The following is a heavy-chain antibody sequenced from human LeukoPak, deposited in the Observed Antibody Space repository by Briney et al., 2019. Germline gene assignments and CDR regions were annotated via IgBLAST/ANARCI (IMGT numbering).Heavy chain of an antibody. CDR2: INPNSGGT. J-gene: IGHJ4*02. CDR3: ARDLDSGGFVVDY. V-gene: IGHV1-2*02. D-gene: IGHD6-25*01. Sequence: ASVKVSCKASGYTFTGYYMHWVRRAPGQGLEWMGWINPNSGGTNYAQKFQGRVTMTRDTSISTAYMELSRLRSDDTAVYYCARDLDSGGFVVDYWGQGTLVTVSS. CDR1: GYTFTGYY.